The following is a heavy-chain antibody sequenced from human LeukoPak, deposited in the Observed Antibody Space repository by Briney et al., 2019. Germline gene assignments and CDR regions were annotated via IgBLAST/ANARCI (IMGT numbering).Heavy chain of an antibody. CDR3: SRGGLRFLSGYYYMDV. D-gene: IGHD3-3*01. CDR1: GGSISSYY. J-gene: IGHJ6*03. V-gene: IGHV4-59*12. Sequence: SETLSLTCTVSGGSISSYYWSWIRQPPGKGLEWIGYIHYSGSTNYNPSLKSRVTISVDTSKNQFSLKLSSVTAADTAVYYCSRGGLRFLSGYYYMDVWGKGTTVTVSS. CDR2: IHYSGST.